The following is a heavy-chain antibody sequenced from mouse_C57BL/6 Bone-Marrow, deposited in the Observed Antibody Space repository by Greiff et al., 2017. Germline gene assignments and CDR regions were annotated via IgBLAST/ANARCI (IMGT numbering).Heavy chain of an antibody. J-gene: IGHJ2*01. CDR3: ARGGDGGHFDY. V-gene: IGHV1-76*01. Sequence: QVQLQQSGAELVRPGASVKLSCKASGYTFTDYYINWVKQRPGQGLEWIARIYPGSGNTYYNEKLKGKATLTAEKSASTAYMQLSSLTSGDSAVYFCARGGDGGHFDYWGQGTTLTVSS. CDR2: IYPGSGNT. CDR1: GYTFTDYY.